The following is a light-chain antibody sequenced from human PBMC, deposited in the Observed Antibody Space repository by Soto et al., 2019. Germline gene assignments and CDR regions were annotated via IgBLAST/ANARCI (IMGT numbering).Light chain of an antibody. CDR2: GAS. Sequence: EIVMTQSPATLSVSPGERATLSCRASQSVSNNLAWYQKKPGQAPRLLIYGASTRATGIPARFSGSGSGTEFTLTNSSLQSEDFAVYYGQQYNNWWTFGQGTKVEIK. CDR1: QSVSNN. J-gene: IGKJ1*01. V-gene: IGKV3-15*01. CDR3: QQYNNWWT.